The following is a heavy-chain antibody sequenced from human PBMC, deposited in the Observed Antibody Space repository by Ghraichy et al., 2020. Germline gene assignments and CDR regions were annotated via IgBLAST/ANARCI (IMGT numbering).Heavy chain of an antibody. V-gene: IGHV3-7*03. CDR2: IKQVGSEK. CDR1: GFTFSSYW. Sequence: GGSLRLSCAASGFTFSSYWMSWVRQAPGKGLEWVANIKQVGSEKYYVDSVKGRFTISRDNAKNSLYLQMNTLGAADTAVYYCARGGDYLEYWGQGTLVTVSS. J-gene: IGHJ4*02. D-gene: IGHD4-17*01. CDR3: ARGGDYLEY.